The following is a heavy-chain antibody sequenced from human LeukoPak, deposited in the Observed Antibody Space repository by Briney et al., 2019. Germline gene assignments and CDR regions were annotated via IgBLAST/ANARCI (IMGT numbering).Heavy chain of an antibody. Sequence: GGSLRLSCAASEFIFSDYGMHWVRQAPGKGLEWVAVISYDGSNKYYAGSVKGRFTISRDNSKNTLYLQMNSLRADDTAVYYCARGQSRYFDWYLGFFDYWGQGTLVTVSS. D-gene: IGHD3-9*01. CDR2: ISYDGSNK. J-gene: IGHJ4*02. CDR1: EFIFSDYG. CDR3: ARGQSRYFDWYLGFFDY. V-gene: IGHV3-30*03.